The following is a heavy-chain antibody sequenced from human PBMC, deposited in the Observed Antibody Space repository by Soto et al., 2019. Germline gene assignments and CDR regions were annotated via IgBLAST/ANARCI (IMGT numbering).Heavy chain of an antibody. J-gene: IGHJ4*02. V-gene: IGHV3-23*01. CDR1: GFTFSSYA. D-gene: IGHD3-3*01. CDR3: ADGGEWSFNFEY. Sequence: EVQLLESGGGLVQSGGSLRLSCAASGFTFSSYAMSWVRQAPGKGLEWVSGISASGSNTYYADSVKGRFTISRDNSKNTLYLQMNILRVEDKAVYYCADGGEWSFNFEYLGQGTLVTVFS. CDR2: ISASGSNT.